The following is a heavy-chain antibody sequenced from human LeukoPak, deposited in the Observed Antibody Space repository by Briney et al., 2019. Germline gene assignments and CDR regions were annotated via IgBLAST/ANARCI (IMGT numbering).Heavy chain of an antibody. CDR3: ARDPQINAFDI. CDR2: IYSGGST. CDR1: GFTVSNSY. Sequence: GGSLRLSCAASGFTVSNSYVNWVRQAPGKGLGWVSVIYSGGSTYYADSVKGRFTISRDNSKNTLYLQMNSLRAEDTAVYYCARDPQINAFDIWGQGTMVTVSS. J-gene: IGHJ3*02. V-gene: IGHV3-66*01.